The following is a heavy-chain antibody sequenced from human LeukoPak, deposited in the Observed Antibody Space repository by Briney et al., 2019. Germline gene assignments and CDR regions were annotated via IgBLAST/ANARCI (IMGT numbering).Heavy chain of an antibody. J-gene: IGHJ3*02. CDR3: ARVGYSGYDWFIAVAGDAFDI. CDR2: INHSGST. Sequence: PSETLSLTCAVYGGSFSGYYWSWIRQPPGKGLEWIGEINHSGSTNYNPSLKSRVTISVDTSKNQFSLKLSSVTAADTAVYYCARVGYSGYDWFIAVAGDAFDIRGQGTMVTVSS. CDR1: GGSFSGYY. D-gene: IGHD5-12*01. V-gene: IGHV4-34*01.